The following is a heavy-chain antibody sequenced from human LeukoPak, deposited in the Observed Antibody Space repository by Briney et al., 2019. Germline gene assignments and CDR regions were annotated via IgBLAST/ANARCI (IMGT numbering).Heavy chain of an antibody. Sequence: GSLKLSCAASGFTFSGSAIHWVRQASGKGLEWIGEINHSGSTNYNPSLKSRVTISVDTSKNQFSLKLSSVTAADTAVYYCAGVVATPDAFDIWGQGTMVTVSS. CDR2: INHSGST. D-gene: IGHD2-15*01. J-gene: IGHJ3*02. CDR1: GFTFSGSA. V-gene: IGHV4-34*08. CDR3: AGVVATPDAFDI.